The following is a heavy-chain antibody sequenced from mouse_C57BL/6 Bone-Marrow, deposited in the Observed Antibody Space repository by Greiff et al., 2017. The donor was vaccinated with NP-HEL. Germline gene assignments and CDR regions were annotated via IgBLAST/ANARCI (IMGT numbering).Heavy chain of an antibody. CDR2: IWGGGST. J-gene: IGHJ1*03. V-gene: IGHV2-9*01. D-gene: IGHD1-1*01. Sequence: VQLQESGPGLVAPSQSLSITCTVSGFSLTSYGVDWVRQPPGKGLEWLGVIWGGGSTNYNSALMSRLSISKDNSKSQVFLKMNRLQTDDTAMYYCARHKVPHYYGSNWYFDVWGTGTTVTVSS. CDR1: GFSLTSYG. CDR3: ARHKVPHYYGSNWYFDV.